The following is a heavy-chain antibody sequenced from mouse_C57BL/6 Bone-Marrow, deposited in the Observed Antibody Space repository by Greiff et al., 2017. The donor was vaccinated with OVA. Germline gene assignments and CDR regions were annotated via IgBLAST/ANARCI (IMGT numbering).Heavy chain of an antibody. CDR3: AREGRGY. Sequence: VQLQQPGAGLVKPGASVKLSCKASGYTFTSYWITWVQQRPGQGLEWIGDICPGSGSTNYNDEFKSKATLTVDTASSTAYMQLSGLTSEDSAVYCSAREGRGYWGQGTTLTVSS. CDR2: ICPGSGST. D-gene: IGHD3-3*01. CDR1: GYTFTSYW. V-gene: IGHV1-55*01. J-gene: IGHJ2*01.